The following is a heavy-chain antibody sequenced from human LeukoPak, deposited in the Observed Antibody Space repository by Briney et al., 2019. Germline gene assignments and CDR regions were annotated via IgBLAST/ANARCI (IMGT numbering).Heavy chain of an antibody. Sequence: PSETLSLTCTVSGGSISSGSYYWSWIRQPAGKGLEWIGRIYTSGSTNYNPSLKSRVTISVDTSKTQFSLKLSSVTAADTAVYYCARAASIAARATFDYWGQGTLVTVSS. CDR3: ARAASIAARATFDY. J-gene: IGHJ4*02. D-gene: IGHD6-6*01. CDR2: IYTSGST. V-gene: IGHV4-61*02. CDR1: GGSISSGSYY.